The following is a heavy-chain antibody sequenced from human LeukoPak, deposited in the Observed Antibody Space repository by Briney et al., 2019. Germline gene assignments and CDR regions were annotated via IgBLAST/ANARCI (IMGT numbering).Heavy chain of an antibody. Sequence: PSETLSLTCAVFGGSFSGYYWSWVRQAPGKGLEWIGEVHHSGSINYNPSLASRFTISVDASKNQFSLKLTSVTAADTAMYYCARGVNSGKVVYWSQGAPVTVSS. CDR3: ARGVNSGKVVY. V-gene: IGHV4-34*01. D-gene: IGHD1-1*01. CDR1: GGSFSGYY. J-gene: IGHJ4*02. CDR2: VHHSGSI.